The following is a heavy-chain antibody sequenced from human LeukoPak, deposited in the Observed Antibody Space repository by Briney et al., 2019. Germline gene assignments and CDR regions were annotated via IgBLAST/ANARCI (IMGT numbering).Heavy chain of an antibody. D-gene: IGHD4-17*01. J-gene: IGHJ4*02. CDR3: ATKPQYGDYYFDH. V-gene: IGHV3-66*01. CDR1: GFTFSSYA. CDR2: IYSSGTT. Sequence: GGSLRLSCAASGFTFSSYAMSWVRQAPGKGLEWVSVIYSSGTTYYSDSVKGRFSISRDNSKNTLYLQMNSLRVEDTAVYYCATKPQYGDYYFDHWGQGTLVTVSS.